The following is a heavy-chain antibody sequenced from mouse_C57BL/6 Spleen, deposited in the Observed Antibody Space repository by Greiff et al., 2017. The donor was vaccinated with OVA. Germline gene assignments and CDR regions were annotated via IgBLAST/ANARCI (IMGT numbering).Heavy chain of an antibody. V-gene: IGHV5-17*01. CDR2: ISSGSSTI. CDR3: ARDYGSSSSYYFDY. D-gene: IGHD1-1*01. J-gene: IGHJ2*01. Sequence: EVQGVESGGGFVKPGGSLQLSCAASGFTFSDYGMHWVRQAPEKGLEWVAYISSGSSTIYYADTVKGRFTISRDNAKNTLFLQMTSLRSEDTAMYYCARDYGSSSSYYFDYWGQGTTLTVSS. CDR1: GFTFSDYG.